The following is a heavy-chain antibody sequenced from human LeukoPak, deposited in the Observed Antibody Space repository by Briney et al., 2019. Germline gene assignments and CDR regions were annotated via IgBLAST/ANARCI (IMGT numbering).Heavy chain of an antibody. CDR1: GFTFDDYG. CDR3: ARDYASFADAFDI. D-gene: IGHD3-16*01. J-gene: IGHJ3*02. CDR2: INWNGGST. Sequence: GGSLRLSCAASGFTFDDYGMSWVRQAPGKGLEWVSGINWNGGSTGYADSVKGRFTISRDNAKNSLYLQMNSLRAEDAALYHCARDYASFADAFDIWGQGTMVTVSS. V-gene: IGHV3-20*01.